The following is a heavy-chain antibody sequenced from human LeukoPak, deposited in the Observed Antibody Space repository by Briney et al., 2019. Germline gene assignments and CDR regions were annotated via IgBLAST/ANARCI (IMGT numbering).Heavy chain of an antibody. CDR3: AKVIREVVMSHDY. J-gene: IGHJ4*02. CDR1: GFTFSNYA. Sequence: GGSLRLSCAASGFTFSNYAMSWVRQAPGKGLEWVSSIHYSGGSTYYADSVKGRFTISRDNSKNTLYLQMNSLRAEDTAVYYCAKVIREVVMSHDYWGQGALVTVSS. D-gene: IGHD3-16*01. CDR2: IHYSGGST. V-gene: IGHV3-23*01.